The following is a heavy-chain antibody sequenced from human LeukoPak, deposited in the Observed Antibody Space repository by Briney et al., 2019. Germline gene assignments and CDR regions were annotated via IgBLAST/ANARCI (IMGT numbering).Heavy chain of an antibody. CDR2: ISGSGGST. D-gene: IGHD3-10*01. V-gene: IGHV3-23*01. CDR3: ATHVFVNIDAFDI. CDR1: GFTFSSYA. J-gene: IGHJ3*02. Sequence: PGGSLRLSCAASGFTFSSYAMSWVRQAPGKGLEWVSAISGSGGSTYYADSVKGRFTISRDNSKNTLYLQMNSLRAEDTAVYYCATHVFVNIDAFDIWGQGTMVTASS.